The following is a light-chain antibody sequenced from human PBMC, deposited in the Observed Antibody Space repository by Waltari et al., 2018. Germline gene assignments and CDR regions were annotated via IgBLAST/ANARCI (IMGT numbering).Light chain of an antibody. CDR2: WAS. V-gene: IGKV4-1*01. CDR3: QQYYSTVT. CDR1: QSVLYSSNNKNY. Sequence: DIVMTQSPDSLAVSLGERATINRKSSQSVLYSSNNKNYLAWYQQKPGQPPKLLIYWASTRESGVPDRFSGSGSGTDFTLTISSLQAEDVAVYYCQQYYSTVTFGGGTKVEIK. J-gene: IGKJ4*01.